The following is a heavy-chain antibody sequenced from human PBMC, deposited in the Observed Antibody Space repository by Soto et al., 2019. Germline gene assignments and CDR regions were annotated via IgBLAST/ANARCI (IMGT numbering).Heavy chain of an antibody. CDR1: GFTVSSNY. Sequence: GGSLRLSCAASGFTVSSNYMSWVRQAPGKGLEWVSVIYSGGSTYYADSVKGRFTISRDNSKNTLYLQMNSLRAEDTAVYYCARGAGDILTGYYFDYWGQGTLGTVSS. CDR3: ARGAGDILTGYYFDY. D-gene: IGHD3-9*01. J-gene: IGHJ4*02. V-gene: IGHV3-66*01. CDR2: IYSGGST.